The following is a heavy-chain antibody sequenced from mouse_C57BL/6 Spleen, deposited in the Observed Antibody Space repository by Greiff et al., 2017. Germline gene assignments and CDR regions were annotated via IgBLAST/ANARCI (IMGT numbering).Heavy chain of an antibody. D-gene: IGHD2-4*01. CDR3: ANGGLRAWFAY. Sequence: QVQLQQPGAELVKPGASVKLSCKASGYTFTSYWMQWVKQRPGQGLEWIGEIDPSDSYTNYNQKFKGKATLTVDTSSSTAYMQLSSLTSEDSAVYYGANGGLRAWFAYWGQGTLVTVSA. CDR1: GYTFTSYW. CDR2: IDPSDSYT. V-gene: IGHV1-50*01. J-gene: IGHJ3*01.